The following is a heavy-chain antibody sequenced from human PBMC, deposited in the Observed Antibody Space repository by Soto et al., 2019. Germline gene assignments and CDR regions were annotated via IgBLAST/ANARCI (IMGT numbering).Heavy chain of an antibody. D-gene: IGHD6-19*01. V-gene: IGHV3-33*08. CDR1: GFTFSSYA. CDR3: ARDYGGSGWSPAGVY. CDR2: IWYDGSNK. Sequence: GXSLRLSCAASGFTFSSYAMHCVRQAPFKGLEWVAVIWYDGSNKYYADSVKGRFIISRDNSKNTLYLQMNSLRAEDTAVYYCARDYGGSGWSPAGVYWGQGTLVTVSS. J-gene: IGHJ4*02.